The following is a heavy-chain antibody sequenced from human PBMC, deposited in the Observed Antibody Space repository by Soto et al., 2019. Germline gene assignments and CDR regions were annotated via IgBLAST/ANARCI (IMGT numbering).Heavy chain of an antibody. CDR1: GYTFTSYG. V-gene: IGHV1-18*04. J-gene: IGHJ6*02. CDR3: ARYCSSTSCYGYYGMDV. D-gene: IGHD2-2*01. Sequence: VKVSCKASGYTFTSYGISWVRQAPGQGLEWMGWISAYNGNTNYAQKLQGRVTMTTDTSTSTAYMELRSLRSDDTAVYYCARYCSSTSCYGYYGMDVWGQGTTVTVSS. CDR2: ISAYNGNT.